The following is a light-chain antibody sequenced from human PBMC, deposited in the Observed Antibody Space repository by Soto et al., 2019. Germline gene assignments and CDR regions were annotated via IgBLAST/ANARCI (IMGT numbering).Light chain of an antibody. J-gene: IGKJ5*01. CDR3: KQYNEWPIT. CDR2: KAS. CDR1: HSISRW. V-gene: IGKV1-5*03. Sequence: DIEMTQSPSTLSASVGDRITIICRASHSISRWLAWYQQKPGKAPKVLIYKASRLKSGVQSRFSGSGSGTEFTLTITSLQSEDFAVYYCKQYNEWPITFGQGTRLEIK.